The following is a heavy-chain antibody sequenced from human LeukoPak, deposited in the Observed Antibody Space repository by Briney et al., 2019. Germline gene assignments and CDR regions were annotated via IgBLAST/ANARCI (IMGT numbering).Heavy chain of an antibody. V-gene: IGHV3-23*01. D-gene: IGHD4-17*01. Sequence: PGGSLRLSCSASGFTFSGYAMSWVRPAPGKGLEWGSAISCSGGSTDYADSVKGRFTISRDNSKNTLYLQMHSLRAEDTAVYYCAKGWAGDYGSNWFDPWGQGTLVTVSS. CDR1: GFTFSGYA. J-gene: IGHJ5*02. CDR2: ISCSGGST. CDR3: AKGWAGDYGSNWFDP.